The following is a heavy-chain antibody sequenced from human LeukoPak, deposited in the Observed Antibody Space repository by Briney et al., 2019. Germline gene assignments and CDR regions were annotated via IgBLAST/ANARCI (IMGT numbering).Heavy chain of an antibody. J-gene: IGHJ6*03. D-gene: IGHD5/OR15-5a*01. CDR2: IYYSGST. CDR3: ARDRKVLRLGSYYYMDV. Sequence: TSQTLSLTCTVSGGSISSGDYYWSWIRQPPGKGLEWIGYIYYSGSTYYNPSLKSRVTISVDTSENQFSLKLSSVTAADTAVYYCARDRKVLRLGSYYYMDVWGKGTTVTVSS. CDR1: GGSISSGDYY. V-gene: IGHV4-30-4*01.